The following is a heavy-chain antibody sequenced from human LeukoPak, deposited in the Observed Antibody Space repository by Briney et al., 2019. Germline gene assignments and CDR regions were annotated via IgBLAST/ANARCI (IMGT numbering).Heavy chain of an antibody. CDR3: ARDSAAAPIAFY. J-gene: IGHJ4*02. D-gene: IGHD6-13*01. CDR1: GYTFTGYY. CDR2: INPDSGGT. Sequence: ASVKVSCKAFGYTFTGYYIHWVRQAPGQGLEWMGWINPDSGGTKYEQKFQGRLTMTRDTSISTAYMQLSMLRADDTAVYYCARDSAAAPIAFYWGQGALVTVSS. V-gene: IGHV1-2*02.